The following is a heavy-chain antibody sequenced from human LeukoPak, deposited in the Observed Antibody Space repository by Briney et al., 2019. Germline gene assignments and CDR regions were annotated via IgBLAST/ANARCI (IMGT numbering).Heavy chain of an antibody. CDR2: IWYDGSNK. CDR1: GFTFSSYG. V-gene: IGHV3-33*06. CDR3: AKSSGCYPEY. D-gene: IGHD3-22*01. Sequence: GGSLRLSCAASGFTFSSYGMHWVRQAPGKGLEWVALIWYDGSNKYYADSVKGRFTISRDNSKNTLYLQMNSLRAEDTAVYYCAKSSGCYPEYWGQGTLVTVSS. J-gene: IGHJ4*02.